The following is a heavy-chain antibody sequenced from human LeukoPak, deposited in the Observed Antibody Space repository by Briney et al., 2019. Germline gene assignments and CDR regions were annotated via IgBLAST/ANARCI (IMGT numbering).Heavy chain of an antibody. CDR3: ARDLIPSIVVVPAAISAFDI. D-gene: IGHD2-2*01. CDR1: GFTFSSYS. J-gene: IGHJ3*02. V-gene: IGHV3-21*01. CDR2: ISSSSSYI. Sequence: GGSLRLSCAASGFTFSSYSMNWVRQAPGKGLEWVSSISSSSSYIYYADSVKGRFTISRDNAKNSLYLQMNSLRAEDTAVYYCARDLIPSIVVVPAAISAFDIWGQGTMVTVSS.